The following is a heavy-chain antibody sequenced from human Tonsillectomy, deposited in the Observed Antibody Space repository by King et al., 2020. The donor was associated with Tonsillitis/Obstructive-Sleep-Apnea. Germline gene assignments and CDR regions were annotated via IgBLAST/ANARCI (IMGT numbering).Heavy chain of an antibody. D-gene: IGHD6-19*01. Sequence: VQLVESGAEVKKPGESLKISCKGSGYSFSSYWIGWVRQMPGKGLEWMGIIYPGDSDTRYSPSFQGQVTISADKPISTAYLQWSSLKPSDTAMYYCARSSHSSGWYDAFDMWGQGKMVTVSS. CDR2: IYPGDSDT. J-gene: IGHJ3*02. CDR3: ARSSHSSGWYDAFDM. CDR1: GYSFSSYW. V-gene: IGHV5-51*01.